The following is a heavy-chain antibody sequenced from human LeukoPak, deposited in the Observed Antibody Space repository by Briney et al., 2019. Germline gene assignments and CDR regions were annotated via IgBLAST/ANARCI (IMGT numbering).Heavy chain of an antibody. V-gene: IGHV1-46*01. CDR3: ARDFWSGYYFFDP. D-gene: IGHD3-3*01. Sequence: ASVKVSCKASGYTFTGYYMHWVRQAPGQGLEWMGIINPSGGSTSYAQKFQGRVTMTRDMSTSTVYMELSSLRSEDTAVYYCARDFWSGYYFFDPWGQGTLVTVSS. J-gene: IGHJ5*02. CDR2: INPSGGST. CDR1: GYTFTGYY.